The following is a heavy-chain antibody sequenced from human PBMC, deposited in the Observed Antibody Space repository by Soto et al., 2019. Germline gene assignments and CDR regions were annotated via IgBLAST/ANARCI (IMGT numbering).Heavy chain of an antibody. V-gene: IGHV3-72*01. CDR1: GFTFSDHY. J-gene: IGHJ3*01. D-gene: IGHD6-13*01. CDR3: TRSGTDSSTWSDDFFDL. Sequence: EVQLVESGGGLVQPGGSLRLSCAASGFTFSDHYMDWVRQAPGKGLEWVGRIRNKAKSYSTEYAASVKGRFTISRDDSKNSLYLQMNSLKTEDTAVYFCTRSGTDSSTWSDDFFDLWGQGTMVTVSS. CDR2: IRNKAKSYST.